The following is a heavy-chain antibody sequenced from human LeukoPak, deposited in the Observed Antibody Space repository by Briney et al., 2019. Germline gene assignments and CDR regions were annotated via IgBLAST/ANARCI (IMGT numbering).Heavy chain of an antibody. V-gene: IGHV4-61*01. CDR3: AREAYYHGSGSPYMDV. CDR2: IYYSGST. D-gene: IGHD3-10*01. Sequence: SETLSLTCTVSGGSVSSGSYYWSWIRQPPGKGLEWIGYIYYSGSTNYNPSLKSRVTISVDTSKNQFSLKLSSVTAADTAVYYCAREAYYHGSGSPYMDVWGKGTTVTVSS. CDR1: GGSVSSGSYY. J-gene: IGHJ6*04.